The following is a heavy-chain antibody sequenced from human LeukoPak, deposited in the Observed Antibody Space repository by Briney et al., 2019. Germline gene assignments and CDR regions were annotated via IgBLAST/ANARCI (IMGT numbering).Heavy chain of an antibody. V-gene: IGHV1-2*02. CDR1: GYTFTGQY. CDR2: ITPNSGGT. D-gene: IGHD3-10*01. CDR3: ASGSGTSSPDY. Sequence: ASVKVSCKASGYTFTGQYLHWVRQGPGQGLEWMGWITPNSGGTNYAQKFQGRVTMTRDTSISTAYMELSRLTSDDTALYYCASGSGTSSPDYWGQGTLVTASS. J-gene: IGHJ4*02.